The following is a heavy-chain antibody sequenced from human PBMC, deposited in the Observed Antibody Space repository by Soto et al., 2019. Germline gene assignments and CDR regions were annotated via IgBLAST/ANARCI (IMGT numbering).Heavy chain of an antibody. J-gene: IGHJ4*02. Sequence: TSETLSLTCTVSGGSISSGGYYWSWIRQHPGKGLEWIGYIYYSGSTYYNPSLKSRVTISVDTSKNQFSLKLSSVTAADTAVYYCARDHNGGNNLDYWGQGTLVTVSS. D-gene: IGHD2-15*01. CDR1: GGSISSGGYY. V-gene: IGHV4-31*03. CDR3: ARDHNGGNNLDY. CDR2: IYYSGST.